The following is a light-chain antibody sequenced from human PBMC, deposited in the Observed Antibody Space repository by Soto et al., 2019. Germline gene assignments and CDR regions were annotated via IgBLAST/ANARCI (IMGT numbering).Light chain of an antibody. CDR1: RGISTW. CDR2: TAS. J-gene: IGKJ2*01. CDR3: QQANSFPYT. V-gene: IGKV1-12*01. Sequence: DIQMSQSPSSVSASLGDSVTIXXRASRGISTWLAWYQQKPGKAPKIXIYTASSLQSGVPSRFSGSGSGTDFTLTISGLQPEDFATYYCQQANSFPYTFGQGTKVDIK.